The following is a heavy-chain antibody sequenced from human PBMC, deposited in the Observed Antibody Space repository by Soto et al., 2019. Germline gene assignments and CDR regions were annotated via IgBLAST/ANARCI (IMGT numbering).Heavy chain of an antibody. CDR2: ICGSGGAT. CDR3: GKGSGGNCYSHFDY. V-gene: IGHV3-23*01. CDR1: GFTFSSYA. Sequence: EVQLLESGGGLVQPGGSLRLSCAASGFTFSSYAMSWVRQAPGKGLEWVSAICGSGGATYYTDSVKGRFTISRDNSKNTLHLPMNNLRAEDTALYCCGKGSGGNCYSHFDYCGQGTLVTVSS. J-gene: IGHJ4*02. D-gene: IGHD2-15*01.